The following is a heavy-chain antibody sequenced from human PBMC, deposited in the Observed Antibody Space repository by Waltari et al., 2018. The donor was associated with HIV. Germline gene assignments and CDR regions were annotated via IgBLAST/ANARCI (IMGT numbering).Heavy chain of an antibody. CDR1: GFTFTNYW. D-gene: IGHD1-26*01. CDR2: RKDDGSEK. CDR3: ARIGTFPHNYAIDF. Sequence: EVQLMESGGGLVQSGGSLRLSCAASGFTFTNYWMSWGRQTPGKGLECVAYRKDDGSEKYYMGSVKGRFTISRDNAKNSMFLQMNSLRAEDTAVYYCARIGTFPHNYAIDFWGQGTTVTVSS. J-gene: IGHJ6*02. V-gene: IGHV3-7*01.